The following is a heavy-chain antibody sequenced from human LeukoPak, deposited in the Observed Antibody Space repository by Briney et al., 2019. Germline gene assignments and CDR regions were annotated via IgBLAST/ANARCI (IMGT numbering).Heavy chain of an antibody. J-gene: IGHJ4*02. D-gene: IGHD1-26*01. CDR3: ARGVGSYYNY. CDR1: GGSISSYY. V-gene: IGHV4-59*01. Sequence: SETLSLTCTVSGGSISSYYWSWIRQPPGKGLECIGYINYSGSTNYNPSLKSRVTISVDMSKNQFSLKLSSVTAADTAVYYCARGVGSYYNYWGQGTLATVSS. CDR2: INYSGST.